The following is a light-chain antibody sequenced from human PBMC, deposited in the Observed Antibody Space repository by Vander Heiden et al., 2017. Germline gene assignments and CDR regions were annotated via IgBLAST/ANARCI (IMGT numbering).Light chain of an antibody. CDR3: MQSLQAPVT. CDR1: QSLLHGNGYNY. V-gene: IGKV2-28*01. J-gene: IGKJ4*01. Sequence: EIVMTQSPLFLLVTPREPASISCRSSQSLLHGNGYNYLDWYLQKPGQSPQLLIHLSSNRASGVPDRFSGSGSGTDFTLKISRVEAEDVGVYYCMQSLQAPVTFGGGTKVEIK. CDR2: LSS.